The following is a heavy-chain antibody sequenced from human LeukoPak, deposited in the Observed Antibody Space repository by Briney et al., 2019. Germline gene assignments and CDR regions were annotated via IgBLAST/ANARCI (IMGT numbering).Heavy chain of an antibody. CDR3: ARDSVVVSDGLPYYGMDV. D-gene: IGHD2-15*01. V-gene: IGHV3-48*04. CDR2: ISSSSSTI. Sequence: PGGSQRLFCAASGFTFSICSMKGARQARGEGLEWVSYISSSSSTIYYAVSVKGRFTISRENAKNSLYLQMNSLRAEDTAVYYCARDSVVVSDGLPYYGMDVWGQGTTVTVSS. J-gene: IGHJ6*02. CDR1: GFTFSICS.